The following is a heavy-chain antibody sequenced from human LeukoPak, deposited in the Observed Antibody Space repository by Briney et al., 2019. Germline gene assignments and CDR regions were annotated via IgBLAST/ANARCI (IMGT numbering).Heavy chain of an antibody. CDR1: GFTFSNYW. V-gene: IGHV3-7*01. CDR2: IKKDGSEK. Sequence: GGSLRLSCAASGFTFSNYWMSWVRQAPGKGVEWVANIKKDGSEKYYVDSVKGRFTISRDNAKNSLYLQMNSLRAEDTAVYYCGYYYGSGSYYSSDYYYGMDVWGQGTTVTVSS. J-gene: IGHJ6*02. D-gene: IGHD3-10*01. CDR3: GYYYGSGSYYSSDYYYGMDV.